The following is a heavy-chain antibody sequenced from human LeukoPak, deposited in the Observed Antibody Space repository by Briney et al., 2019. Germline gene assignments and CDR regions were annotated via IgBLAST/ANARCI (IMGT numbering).Heavy chain of an antibody. D-gene: IGHD3-10*01. J-gene: IGHJ5*02. CDR3: ARDYYMLQGLHWFDP. Sequence: SETLSLTCAVYGGSFSGYYWSWIRQPPGKGLEWIGSIYYTGNSFYNPSLKSRLTISVDTSKNQFSLKLSSVTAADTAVYFCARDYYMLQGLHWFDPWGQGTLVSVSS. V-gene: IGHV4-34*01. CDR1: GGSFSGYY. CDR2: IYYTGNS.